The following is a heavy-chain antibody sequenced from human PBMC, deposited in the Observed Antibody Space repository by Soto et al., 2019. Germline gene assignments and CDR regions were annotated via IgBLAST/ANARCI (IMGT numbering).Heavy chain of an antibody. CDR1: GFTFSSYA. J-gene: IGHJ5*02. V-gene: IGHV3-23*01. CDR2: ISGSGGST. CDR3: AKSGHDYDCWSGYFHPDNWFDP. D-gene: IGHD3-3*01. Sequence: EVQLLESGGGLVQPGGSLRLSCAASGFTFSSYAMSWVRQAPGKWLEWVSAISGSGGSTYYADSVKGRFTISRDKSKNTLYLQMKSLRAEDTAVYYCAKSGHDYDCWSGYFHPDNWFDPWGQGTLVTVSS.